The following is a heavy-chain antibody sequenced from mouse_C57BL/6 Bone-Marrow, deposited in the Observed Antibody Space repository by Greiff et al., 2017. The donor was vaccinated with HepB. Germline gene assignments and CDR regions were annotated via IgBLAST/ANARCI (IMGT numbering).Heavy chain of an antibody. V-gene: IGHV5-17*01. Sequence: EVQVVESGGGLVKPGGSLKLSCAASGFTFSDYGMHWVRQAPEKGLEWVAYISSGSSTIYYADTVKGRFTISRDNAKNTLFLQMTSLRSEDTAMYYCARWLTGTFYAMDYWGQGTSVTVSS. D-gene: IGHD4-1*01. CDR3: ARWLTGTFYAMDY. CDR2: ISSGSSTI. J-gene: IGHJ4*01. CDR1: GFTFSDYG.